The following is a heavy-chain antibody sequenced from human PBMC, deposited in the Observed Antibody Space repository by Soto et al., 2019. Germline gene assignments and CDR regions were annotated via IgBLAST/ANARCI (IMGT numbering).Heavy chain of an antibody. D-gene: IGHD4-17*01. J-gene: IGHJ6*03. Sequence: QVQLQESGPGLVKPSETLSLTCTVSGGSISSSNYYWVWIRQTPEKGLEWIGSIYYSGTTYYNPSLKSRVPISVDTSKNQFSLNLRSVTAADTAMYYCAKSYGDYGDYYYLDVWGKGTTVTVSS. CDR2: IYYSGTT. V-gene: IGHV4-39*01. CDR1: GGSISSSNYY. CDR3: AKSYGDYGDYYYLDV.